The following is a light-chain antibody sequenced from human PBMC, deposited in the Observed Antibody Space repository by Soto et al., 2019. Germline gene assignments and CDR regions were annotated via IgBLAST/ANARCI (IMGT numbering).Light chain of an antibody. J-gene: IGKJ3*01. V-gene: IGKV1-27*01. CDR3: QNYSRAPV. Sequence: DIQMTQSPTSLSASVGDRVTITCRASQGIRNYVAWYQQRPGKAPKLLIYAASTLQSGVPSRFSGSGSGTDFTLSINVLQRGDVATYSCQNYSRAPVFGPGTKVEIK. CDR2: AAS. CDR1: QGIRNY.